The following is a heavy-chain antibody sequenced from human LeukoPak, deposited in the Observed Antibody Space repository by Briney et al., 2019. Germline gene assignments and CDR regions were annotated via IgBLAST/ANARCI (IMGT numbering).Heavy chain of an antibody. CDR3: ARDITARPFDY. CDR2: INTNTGNP. CDR1: GYTFTSYA. V-gene: IGHV7-4-1*02. J-gene: IGHJ4*02. Sequence: GASVKVSCKASGYTFTSYAMNWVRQAPGQGLEWMGWINTNTGNPTYAQGFTGRFVFSLDTSVSTAYLQISSLRSEDTAVYYCARDITARPFDYWGQGTLVTVSS. D-gene: IGHD6-6*01.